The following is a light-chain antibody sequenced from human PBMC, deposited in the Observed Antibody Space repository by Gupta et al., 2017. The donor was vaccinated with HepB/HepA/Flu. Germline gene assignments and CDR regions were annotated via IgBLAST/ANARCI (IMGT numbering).Light chain of an antibody. J-gene: IGLJ2*01. CDR1: SSNIGRNT. V-gene: IGLV1-44*01. CDR3: AAWDDSLKGVV. CDR2: SNN. Sequence: QSVLTQPPSASGTPGQRVTISCSGSSSNIGRNTVTWYQQLPGTAPKLLILSNNQRPPGVPYRFSGSKSGTSASLAISWVQSEDEVDYYCAAWDDSLKGVVIGGGTKLTV.